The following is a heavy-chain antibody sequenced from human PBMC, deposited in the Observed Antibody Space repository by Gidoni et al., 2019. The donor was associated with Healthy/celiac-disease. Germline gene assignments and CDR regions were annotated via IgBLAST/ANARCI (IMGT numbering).Heavy chain of an antibody. V-gene: IGHV3-21*01. J-gene: IGHJ4*02. CDR3: ARVVGYSYGFYY. Sequence: EVQLVESGGGLVKPGGSLRLSCAASGFTFSSYSMNWVRQAPGKGLEWVSSISSSSSYIYYADSVKGRFTISRDNAKNSLYLQMNSLRAEDTAVYYCARVVGYSYGFYYWGQGTLVTVSS. D-gene: IGHD5-18*01. CDR2: ISSSSSYI. CDR1: GFTFSSYS.